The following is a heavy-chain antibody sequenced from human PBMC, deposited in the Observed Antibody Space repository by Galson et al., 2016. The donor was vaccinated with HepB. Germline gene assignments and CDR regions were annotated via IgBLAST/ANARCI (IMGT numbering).Heavy chain of an antibody. CDR1: GFTFSNYN. J-gene: IGHJ6*02. V-gene: IGHV3-11*01. CDR2: ISSSGSTI. D-gene: IGHD3-10*01. Sequence: SLRLSCAASGFTFSNYNMNWIRQAPGKGLEWVSYISSSGSTIYYADSVKGRFTISRDNARNSLYLQMNNLRDEDTAVYFCARGHQLLWNGLDVWGQGTTVTVSS. CDR3: ARGHQLLWNGLDV.